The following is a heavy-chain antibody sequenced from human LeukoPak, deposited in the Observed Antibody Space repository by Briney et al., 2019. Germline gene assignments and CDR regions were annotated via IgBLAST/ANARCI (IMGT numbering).Heavy chain of an antibody. Sequence: ASVRVYCKASGGTFSSYAVSWLRQAPGQWLELMGGISPICGTANYAQKFQGRVTITADESTSTAYMELSSLRSEDTAVYYCARDPGYCSSTSCYGMVGWFDPWGQGTLVTVSS. CDR2: ISPICGTA. D-gene: IGHD2-2*01. J-gene: IGHJ5*02. CDR1: GGTFSSYA. V-gene: IGHV1-69*13. CDR3: ARDPGYCSSTSCYGMVGWFDP.